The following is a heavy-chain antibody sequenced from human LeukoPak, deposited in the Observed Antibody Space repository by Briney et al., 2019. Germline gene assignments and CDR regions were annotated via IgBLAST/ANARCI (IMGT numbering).Heavy chain of an antibody. V-gene: IGHV4-4*07. D-gene: IGHD4-23*01. J-gene: IGHJ4*02. CDR2: IHSSGNT. CDR1: GGFMSNYY. Sequence: SETLSLTCTVSGGFMSNYYLSWIRQPAGKELEWIGRIHSSGNTLHNPSLKSRVSMSVDTSKNQFSLRLTSATAADTAVYYCARGPSHGGTYFEYWGQGTLVTVSS. CDR3: ARGPSHGGTYFEY.